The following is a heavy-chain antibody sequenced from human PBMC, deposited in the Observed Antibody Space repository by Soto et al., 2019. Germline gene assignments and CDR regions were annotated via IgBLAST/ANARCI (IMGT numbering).Heavy chain of an antibody. J-gene: IGHJ4*02. V-gene: IGHV3-30-3*01. CDR2: ISYDGSNK. CDR1: GFTFSSYA. CDR3: ARVYGSWITAVVDY. D-gene: IGHD6-13*01. Sequence: QVQLVESGGGVVQPGRSLRLSCAASGFTFSSYAMHWVRQDPGKGLEWVAVISYDGSNKYYADSVKGRFTISRDNSTNPMYLQMNSLRAEDTAVYYCARVYGSWITAVVDYWGQGTLVPVS.